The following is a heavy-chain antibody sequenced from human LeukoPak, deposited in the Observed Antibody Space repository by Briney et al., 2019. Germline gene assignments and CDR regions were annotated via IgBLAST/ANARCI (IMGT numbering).Heavy chain of an antibody. Sequence: SVKVSCKAAGGTFTSYAIRWMREAPGHGLEWRGGIIPSFGTANYAQKCHGRVTITTDEATSTAYMELSSLRSEDTAVYYCARGSIWQQLVSPPHDYYYYMDVWGKGTTVTVSS. V-gene: IGHV1-69*05. D-gene: IGHD6-13*01. CDR2: IIPSFGTA. J-gene: IGHJ6*03. CDR1: GGTFTSYA. CDR3: ARGSIWQQLVSPPHDYYYYMDV.